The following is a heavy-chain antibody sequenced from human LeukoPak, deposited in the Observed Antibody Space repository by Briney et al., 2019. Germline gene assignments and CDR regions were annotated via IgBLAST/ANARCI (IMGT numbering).Heavy chain of an antibody. CDR2: IFSDGAGI. V-gene: IGHV3-74*01. Sequence: GGSLRLSCAVPGFSFIDSLMRWGRQAPGKGLLWVSRIFSDGAGINYADFVKGRFPISRDNVENTLYLQMNSLRAEDTAVYYCVRGLLDYWGQGTRVTVSS. J-gene: IGHJ4*02. CDR3: VRGLLDY. D-gene: IGHD5/OR15-5a*01. CDR1: GFSFIDSL.